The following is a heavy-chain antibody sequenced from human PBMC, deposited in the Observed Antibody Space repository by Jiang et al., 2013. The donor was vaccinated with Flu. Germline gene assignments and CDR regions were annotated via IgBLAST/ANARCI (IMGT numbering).Heavy chain of an antibody. J-gene: IGHJ6*02. D-gene: IGHD3-10*02. Sequence: LGRTYYRSKWYNDYAVSVKSRITINPDTSKNQFSLQLNSVTPEDTAVYYCAVSHLFGESSPVYYYYGMDVWGQGTTVTVSS. V-gene: IGHV6-1*01. CDR2: TYYRSKWYN. CDR3: AVSHLFGESSPVYYYYGMDV.